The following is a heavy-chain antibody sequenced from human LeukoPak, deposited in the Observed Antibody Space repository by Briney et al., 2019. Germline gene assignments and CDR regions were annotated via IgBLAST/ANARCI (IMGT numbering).Heavy chain of an antibody. J-gene: IGHJ5*02. V-gene: IGHV4-59*01. CDR2: IYYSGST. Sequence: SETLSLTCTVSGGSISSYSWSWIRQPPGKGLEWIGYIYYSGSTTYSPSLKSRVTISVDTSKNQFSLELNSVTATDTAVYYCARGRKRFDPWGQGTLVTVSS. CDR1: GGSISSYS. CDR3: ARGRKRFDP.